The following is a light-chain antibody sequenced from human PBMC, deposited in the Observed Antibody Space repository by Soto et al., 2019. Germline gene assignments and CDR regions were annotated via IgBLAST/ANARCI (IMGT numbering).Light chain of an antibody. CDR1: QSISNY. J-gene: IGKJ4*01. CDR2: AAS. CDR3: QQSYGTPLT. Sequence: DIEMTQSPSSLSASVGDRVTIACRASQSISNYLNWYQHKPGKVPKLLIYAASSLQSGVPTRFSGSGSGTDFTLTISSLQPEDFATYYCQQSYGTPLTFGGGTKGEIK. V-gene: IGKV1-39*01.